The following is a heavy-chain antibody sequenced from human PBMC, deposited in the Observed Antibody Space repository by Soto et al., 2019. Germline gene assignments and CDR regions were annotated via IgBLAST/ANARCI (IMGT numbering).Heavy chain of an antibody. CDR2: INHSGST. J-gene: IGHJ3*02. Sequence: SETLSLTCAVYGGSFSGYYWSWIRQPPGKGLEWIGEINHSGSTNYNPSLKYRVTISVDTSKNQFSLKLSSVTAAHTAVYYCGRVGERDFDWGFYALVIRGQRTM. CDR3: GRVGERDFDWGFYALVI. CDR1: GGSFSGYY. D-gene: IGHD3-9*01. V-gene: IGHV4-34*01.